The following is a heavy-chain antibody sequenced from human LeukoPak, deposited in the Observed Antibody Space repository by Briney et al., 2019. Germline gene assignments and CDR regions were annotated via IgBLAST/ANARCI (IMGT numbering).Heavy chain of an antibody. CDR2: IYYSGST. J-gene: IGHJ6*02. CDR3: ARGSVVPAALYYYYGMDV. Sequence: SQTLSLTRTVSGGSISSGDYYWSWIRQPPGKGLEWIGYIYYSGSTYYNPSLKSRVTISVDTSKNQFSLKLSSVTAADTAVYYCARGSVVPAALYYYYGMDVWGQGTTVTVSS. CDR1: GGSISSGDYY. V-gene: IGHV4-30-4*01. D-gene: IGHD2-2*01.